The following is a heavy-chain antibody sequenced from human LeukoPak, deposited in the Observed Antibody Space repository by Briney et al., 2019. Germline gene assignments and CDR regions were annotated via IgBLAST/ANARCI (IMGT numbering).Heavy chain of an antibody. D-gene: IGHD2-21*02. CDR2: IIPIFGTA. CDR1: GGTFISYA. Sequence: SVKVSCKASGGTFISYAISWVRQAPGQGLEWMRGIIPIFGTANYAQKFQGRVTITADESTSTAYMELSSLRSEDTAVYYCARDIPAYCGGDCFYDAFDIWGQGTMVTVSS. J-gene: IGHJ3*02. CDR3: ARDIPAYCGGDCFYDAFDI. V-gene: IGHV1-69*01.